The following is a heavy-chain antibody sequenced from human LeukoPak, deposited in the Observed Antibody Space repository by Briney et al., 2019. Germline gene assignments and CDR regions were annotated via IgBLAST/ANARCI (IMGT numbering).Heavy chain of an antibody. CDR3: AKDNRRHYTSGPNPDSLH. J-gene: IGHJ4*02. CDR1: GFSFNTYT. V-gene: IGHV3-9*01. CDR2: ISWNSGSI. D-gene: IGHD6-19*01. Sequence: PGGSLRLSCVGSGFSFNTYTINWVRQAPGKGLEWVSGISWNSGSIDYADSVKGRFTISRDNAKNSLYLQMNSLRVEDTAFYYCAKDNRRHYTSGPNPDSLHWGQGALVTVSS.